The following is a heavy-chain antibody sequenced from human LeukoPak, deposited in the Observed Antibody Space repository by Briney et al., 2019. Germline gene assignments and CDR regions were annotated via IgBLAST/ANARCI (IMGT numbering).Heavy chain of an antibody. D-gene: IGHD3-22*01. CDR1: GFTFNDYG. CDR3: ARNFGGGDSSGPYY. CDR2: INWNGGRT. Sequence: GSLRLSCAASGFTFNDYGMSWVRHAPGKGLEWVSGINWNGGRTVYADSMKGRFIISRDNAKNSLYLQVNSLRAEDTALYYCARNFGGGDSSGPYYWGQGTLVTVSS. V-gene: IGHV3-20*04. J-gene: IGHJ4*02.